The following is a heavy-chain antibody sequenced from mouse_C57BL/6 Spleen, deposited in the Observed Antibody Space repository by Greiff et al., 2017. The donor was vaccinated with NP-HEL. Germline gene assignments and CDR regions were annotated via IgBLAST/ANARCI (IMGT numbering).Heavy chain of an antibody. V-gene: IGHV1-72*01. D-gene: IGHD1-1*02. CDR2: VGPNSGGT. Sequence: HVQLLQSGGELVKPGASVKLSCKASGFTFTSYWMPWVQQRPGRGLEWVGRVGPNSGGTKYNERFTSKATLTVDKPSSTAYMQRSSLTSEDSAVYYCARGGSRYAMDYWGQGTSVTVSS. J-gene: IGHJ4*01. CDR1: GFTFTSYW. CDR3: ARGGSRYAMDY.